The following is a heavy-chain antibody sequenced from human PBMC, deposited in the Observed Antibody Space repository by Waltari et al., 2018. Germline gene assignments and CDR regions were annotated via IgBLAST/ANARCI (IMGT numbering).Heavy chain of an antibody. Sequence: QVQLVQSGAEVKKPGASVKVSCTASGYTFTSYYMHWVRQAPGQGLEWMGIINPSGGSTSYAQKFQGRVTMTRDTSTSTVYMELSSLRSEDTAVYYCARAGSSSNYYYYYMDVWGKGTTVTVSS. V-gene: IGHV1-46*01. CDR3: ARAGSSSNYYYYYMDV. D-gene: IGHD6-13*01. CDR1: GYTFTSYY. CDR2: INPSGGST. J-gene: IGHJ6*03.